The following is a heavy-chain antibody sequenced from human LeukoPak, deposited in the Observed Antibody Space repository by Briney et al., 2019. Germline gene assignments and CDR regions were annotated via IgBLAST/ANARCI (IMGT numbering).Heavy chain of an antibody. CDR3: ARVRVAGTGALDY. J-gene: IGHJ4*02. Sequence: GGSLRLSCAASGFTFSSYAMPWVRQAPGKGLEYVSSISSDGGGTYYPNSMKGRFTISRDNSKNTLYLQMGSLRAEDMAVYYCARVRVAGTGALDYWGQGTLVTVSS. CDR1: GFTFSSYA. V-gene: IGHV3-64*01. D-gene: IGHD6-19*01. CDR2: ISSDGGGT.